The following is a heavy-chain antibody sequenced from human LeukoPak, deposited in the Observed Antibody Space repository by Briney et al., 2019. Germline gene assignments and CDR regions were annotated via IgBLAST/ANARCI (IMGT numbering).Heavy chain of an antibody. J-gene: IGHJ1*01. CDR1: GFTFTSYG. CDR3: ASQWELVAFQH. V-gene: IGHV1-18*01. D-gene: IGHD1-26*01. CDR2: ISAYESNT. Sequence: GASVKLSCKASGFTFTSYGIRWVRQAPGQGLEWIACISAYESNTNYAQKLQGRFTMTRDTSISTAYMELSRLRSDDTAVYYCASQWELVAFQHWGQGTLVTASS.